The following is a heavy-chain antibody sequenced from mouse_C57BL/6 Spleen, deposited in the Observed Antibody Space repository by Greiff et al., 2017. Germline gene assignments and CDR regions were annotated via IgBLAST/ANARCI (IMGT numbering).Heavy chain of an antibody. CDR2: IHPNSGST. CDR3: ARITTVVSTGWYFDV. Sequence: VQLQQPGAELVKPGASVKLSCKASGYTFTSYWMHWVKQRPGQGLEWIGMIHPNSGSTNYNEKFKSKATLTVDKSSSTAYMQLSSLTSEYSAVYYCARITTVVSTGWYFDVWGTGTTVTVSS. CDR1: GYTFTSYW. V-gene: IGHV1-64*01. D-gene: IGHD1-1*01. J-gene: IGHJ1*03.